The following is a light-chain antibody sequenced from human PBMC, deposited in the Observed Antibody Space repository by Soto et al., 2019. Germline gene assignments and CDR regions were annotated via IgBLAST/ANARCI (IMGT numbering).Light chain of an antibody. J-gene: IGLJ2*01. Sequence: QSVLTQSPSASGTLGQRVTISCSGSSSNIGTTNVNWYQQLTGTAPKLLIYRYNQRPSGVPDRFSGAKSGTSASRAISGLQSGDEADYYCASWDDSLNGVFFGGGTKLTVL. CDR1: SSNIGTTN. CDR2: RYN. V-gene: IGLV1-44*01. CDR3: ASWDDSLNGVF.